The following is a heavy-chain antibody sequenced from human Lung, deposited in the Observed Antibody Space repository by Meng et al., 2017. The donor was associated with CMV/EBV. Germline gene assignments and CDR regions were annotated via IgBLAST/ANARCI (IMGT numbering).Heavy chain of an antibody. D-gene: IGHD4/OR15-4a*01. V-gene: IGHV4-59*01. Sequence: SXTXSLXCTVSGGSISHYCWNWIRQPPGKGLECIGYIYYNRGPNYNPSLKGRVTISLETSKNQFSLKLSSVTAAHTAVYYCARGHYGDSSDYFDFWGQGTXVTVYS. J-gene: IGHJ4*02. CDR1: GGSISHYC. CDR2: IYYNRGP. CDR3: ARGHYGDSSDYFDF.